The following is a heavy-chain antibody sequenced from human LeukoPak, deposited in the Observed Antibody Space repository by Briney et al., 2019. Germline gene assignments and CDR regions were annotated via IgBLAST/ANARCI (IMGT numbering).Heavy chain of an antibody. D-gene: IGHD6-13*01. J-gene: IGHJ4*02. Sequence: ASVNVSCKASGYTFTSYGISWVRQAPGQGLDWMGWISAYNGNTNYAQKLQGRVTMTTDTSTSTAYMELRSLRSDDTAVYYCARLPSAAGTLDYWGQGTLVTVSS. V-gene: IGHV1-18*01. CDR1: GYTFTSYG. CDR2: ISAYNGNT. CDR3: ARLPSAAGTLDY.